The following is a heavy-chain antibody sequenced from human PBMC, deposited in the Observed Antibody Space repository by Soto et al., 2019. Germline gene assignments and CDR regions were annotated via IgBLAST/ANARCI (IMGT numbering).Heavy chain of an antibody. CDR3: ARQYCSDSSCYSRWHAWAI. CDR2: IYYSGST. V-gene: IGHV4-61*01. J-gene: IGHJ3*02. CDR1: GGSVSSGSYY. D-gene: IGHD2-15*01. Sequence: PSETLSLTCTVSGGSVSSGSYYWSWIRQPPGMGLEWIGYIYYSGSTNYNPSLKSRVTISVDTSKNQFSRKLSSVTAAKTAVYYCARQYCSDSSCYSRWHAWAIWAQGTRSPSPQ.